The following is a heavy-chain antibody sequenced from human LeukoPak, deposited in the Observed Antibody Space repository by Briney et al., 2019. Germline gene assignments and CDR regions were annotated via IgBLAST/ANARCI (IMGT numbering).Heavy chain of an antibody. Sequence: SETLSLTCTVSGYSITSGYYWGWFRQPPGKGLEWIASIYHTGSTYYNPSLKSRVTISVDTSKNHFSLKLTSVTAVDTAVYYCARGERGSDYWGQGTLITVSS. CDR3: ARGERGSDY. CDR2: IYHTGST. D-gene: IGHD5-24*01. V-gene: IGHV4-38-2*02. J-gene: IGHJ4*02. CDR1: GYSITSGYY.